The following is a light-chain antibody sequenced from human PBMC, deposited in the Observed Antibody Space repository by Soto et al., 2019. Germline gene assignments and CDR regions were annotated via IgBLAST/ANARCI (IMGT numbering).Light chain of an antibody. V-gene: IGKV3-20*01. Sequence: EIVLTQSPGTLSLSPRERATISCRASESVIKYLAWYQQKPGQAPRLLIHGASSRATGIPDRFSGSGSGTDFTLTINRLEPEDFGVYYCKQYSSSPPTTFGQGTRLEIK. CDR3: KQYSSSPPTT. CDR1: ESVIKY. J-gene: IGKJ5*01. CDR2: GAS.